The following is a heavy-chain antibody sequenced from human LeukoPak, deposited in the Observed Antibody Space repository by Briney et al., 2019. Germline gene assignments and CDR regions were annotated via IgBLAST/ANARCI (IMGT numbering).Heavy chain of an antibody. V-gene: IGHV4-39*01. D-gene: IGHD5-18*01. J-gene: IGHJ4*02. CDR2: IYYSGST. CDR1: GGSISSSSYY. CDR3: ARQEGYSYFFDY. Sequence: NSSETLSLTCTVSGGSISSSSYYWGWIRQPPGKGLEWIGSIYYSGSTYYNPSLKSRVTISVDTSKNQFSLKLSSVTAADTAVYYCARQEGYSYFFDYWGQGTLVTVSS.